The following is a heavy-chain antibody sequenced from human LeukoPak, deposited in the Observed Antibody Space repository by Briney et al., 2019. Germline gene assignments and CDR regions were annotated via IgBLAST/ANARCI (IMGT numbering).Heavy chain of an antibody. Sequence: PSQTLSLTCTVSGGSISSGSYYWSWIRQPAGKGLEWIGRIYTSGSTNYNPSLKSRVTISVDTSKNQFSLKLSSVTAADTAVYYCARLQSGSYSVDAFDMWGQGTMATVSS. J-gene: IGHJ3*02. CDR2: IYTSGST. V-gene: IGHV4-61*02. CDR1: GGSISSGSYY. D-gene: IGHD1-26*01. CDR3: ARLQSGSYSVDAFDM.